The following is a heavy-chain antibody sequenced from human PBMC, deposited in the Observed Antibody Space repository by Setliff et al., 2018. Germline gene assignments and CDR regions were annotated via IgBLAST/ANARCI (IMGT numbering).Heavy chain of an antibody. Sequence: GASVKVSCKASGYTFTSYDINWVRQATGQGLEWMGWMNPNSGNTGYAQKFQGRVTITADTSTDTAYMELSSLRSEDAAVYYCATDQTGYSYGYDYWGQGTLVTVSS. CDR3: ATDQTGYSYGYDY. CDR2: MNPNSGNT. V-gene: IGHV1-8*02. J-gene: IGHJ4*02. D-gene: IGHD5-18*01. CDR1: GYTFTSYD.